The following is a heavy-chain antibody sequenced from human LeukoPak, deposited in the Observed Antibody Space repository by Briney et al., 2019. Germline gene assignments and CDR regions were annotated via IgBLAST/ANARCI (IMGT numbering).Heavy chain of an antibody. CDR1: GFTFSRYW. D-gene: IGHD3-22*01. J-gene: IGHJ4*02. Sequence: GGSLRLSCAASGFTFSRYWMSWVRQAPGKGLEWVANIKEDGSEKYYVDSVKGRFTISRDNAKNSLFLQMNSLRAEDTAVYYCARAVHPSHYYDSGAYYVWGQGTLVTVSS. V-gene: IGHV3-7*01. CDR3: ARAVHPSHYYDSGAYYV. CDR2: IKEDGSEK.